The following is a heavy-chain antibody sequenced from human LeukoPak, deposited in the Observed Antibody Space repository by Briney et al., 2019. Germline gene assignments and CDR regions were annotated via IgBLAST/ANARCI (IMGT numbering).Heavy chain of an antibody. CDR1: GYTFTGYY. D-gene: IGHD5-12*01. V-gene: IGHV1-2*02. CDR2: INPNSGGT. Sequence: ASVKVSCKASGYTFTGYYIHWVRQAPGQGLEWMGRINPNSGGTDYVKNLQGRVTMTRDTSISTAYMELSSLRYDDTAVYYCARVSDYESPLDDYWGQGTLVTVSS. J-gene: IGHJ4*02. CDR3: ARVSDYESPLDDY.